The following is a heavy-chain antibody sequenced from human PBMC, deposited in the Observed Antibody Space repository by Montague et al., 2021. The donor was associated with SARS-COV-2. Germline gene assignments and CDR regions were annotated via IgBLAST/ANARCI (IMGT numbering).Heavy chain of an antibody. CDR1: GGSISSSNYY. V-gene: IGHV4-39*07. Sequence: SETLSLTCTVSGGSISSSNYYWGWIRQPPGKGLEWIGNMYHSGSTYYNPSLKSRVTISIDTSKNQFSLKLSSVTAADTAVYYCARSLDPSGTYYLPYWGQGTLVTVSS. J-gene: IGHJ4*02. CDR2: MYHSGST. D-gene: IGHD3-10*01. CDR3: ARSLDPSGTYYLPY.